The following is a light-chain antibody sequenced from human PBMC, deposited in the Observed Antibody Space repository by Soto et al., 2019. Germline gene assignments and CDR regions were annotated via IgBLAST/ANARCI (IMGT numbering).Light chain of an antibody. Sequence: EVVLTQSPGTLSSLRGEIDTLSCRASQYINTRLAWYQHRPGQAPRLLIYGASTRATGIPARFSGSGSGTEFTLTFSGLQSEDFAVYNCQQYSIWRTFGQGTKVDIK. CDR1: QYINTR. J-gene: IGKJ1*01. CDR3: QQYSIWRT. CDR2: GAS. V-gene: IGKV3-15*01.